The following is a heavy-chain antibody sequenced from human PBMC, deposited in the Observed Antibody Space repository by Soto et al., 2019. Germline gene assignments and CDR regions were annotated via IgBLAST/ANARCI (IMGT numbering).Heavy chain of an antibody. CDR3: ARELIAVAGDDAFDI. Sequence: ASVKVSCKASGGTFSSYAISWVRQAPGQGLEWMGGIIPIFGTANYAQKFQGRVTITADESTSTAYMELSSLRSEDTAVYYCARELIAVAGDDAFDIWGQGTMVTVSS. V-gene: IGHV1-69*13. CDR1: GGTFSSYA. J-gene: IGHJ3*02. CDR2: IIPIFGTA. D-gene: IGHD6-19*01.